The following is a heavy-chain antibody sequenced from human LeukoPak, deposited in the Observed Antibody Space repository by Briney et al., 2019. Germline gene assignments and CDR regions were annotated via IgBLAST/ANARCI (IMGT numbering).Heavy chain of an antibody. CDR3: ARMDIGLVRD. Sequence: GGSLRLSCAASGFTFSRYWMHWVRQAPGEGLVWVSHINTDGSTTNFADSVKGRFSVSRDNAKNSLSLQMNTLRAEDTAVYYCARMDIGLVRDWGQGTLVTVSS. CDR2: INTDGSTT. D-gene: IGHD3-10*01. CDR1: GFTFSRYW. J-gene: IGHJ4*02. V-gene: IGHV3-74*01.